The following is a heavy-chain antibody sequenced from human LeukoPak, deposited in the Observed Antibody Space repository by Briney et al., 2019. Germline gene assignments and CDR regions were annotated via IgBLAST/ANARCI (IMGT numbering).Heavy chain of an antibody. CDR1: GFTFDDYA. CDR3: ARGLYKNGWYYFDY. V-gene: IGHV3-33*08. D-gene: IGHD6-19*01. J-gene: IGHJ4*02. CDR2: LSYDGSNK. Sequence: PGGSLRLSCAASGFTFDDYAMHWVRQAPGKGLEWVAFLSYDGSNKFYADSVKGRFTISRDNSENTLHLQMNSLKDEDTAVYYCARGLYKNGWYYFDYWGQGTLVTVSS.